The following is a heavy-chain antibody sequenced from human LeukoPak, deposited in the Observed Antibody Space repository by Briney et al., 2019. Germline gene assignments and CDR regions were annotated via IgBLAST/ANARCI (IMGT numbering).Heavy chain of an antibody. Sequence: SETLSLTCAVYGGSFSGYYWSWIRQPPGKGLEWIGEINHSGSTNYNPSLKSRVTISVDTSKNQFSLKLGSVTAADTAVYYCARALRGRQFDYWGQGTLVTVSS. CDR3: ARALRGRQFDY. J-gene: IGHJ4*02. V-gene: IGHV4-34*01. CDR1: GGSFSGYY. CDR2: INHSGST.